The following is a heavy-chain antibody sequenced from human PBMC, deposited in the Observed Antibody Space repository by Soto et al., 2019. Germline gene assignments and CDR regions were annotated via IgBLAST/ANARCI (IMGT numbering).Heavy chain of an antibody. J-gene: IGHJ5*02. Sequence: ELQLVESGGGLVQPGGSLRLSCAASGFSFSSHAMNWVRQAPGKGLEWVSYIGISSSVIVYADSVRGRFTVSRDDAKNSVYLQINSMRVEDTPVYYCTRDMWTYSGSWESNHWGRGNLVTVST. CDR2: IGISSSVI. V-gene: IGHV3-48*01. CDR1: GFSFSSHA. CDR3: TRDMWTYSGSWESNH. D-gene: IGHD1-26*01.